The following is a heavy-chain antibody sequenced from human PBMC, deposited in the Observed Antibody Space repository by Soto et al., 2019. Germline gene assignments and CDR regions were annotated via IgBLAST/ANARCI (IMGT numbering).Heavy chain of an antibody. CDR1: GGSISSYY. V-gene: IGHV4-59*01. D-gene: IGHD3-10*02. Sequence: PSETLSLTCTVSGGSISSYYWSWIRQPPGKGLEWIGYIYYSGSTNYNPSLKSRVTISVDTSKNQFSLKLNSVTAADTAVYYCARDLCDLPAYNWFYPWGQQTLVTVSS. J-gene: IGHJ5*02. CDR2: IYYSGST. CDR3: ARDLCDLPAYNWFYP.